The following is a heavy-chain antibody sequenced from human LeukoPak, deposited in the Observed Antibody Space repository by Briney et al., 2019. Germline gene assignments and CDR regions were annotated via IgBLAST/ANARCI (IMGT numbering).Heavy chain of an antibody. Sequence: SETLSLTCTVSGGSISSYYWSWIRQPPGKGLEWIGYIYYSGTTNYNPPLKSRVTISIDTSKNQFSLKLNSVTAADTAVYFCARGKPLEPLDYWGQGTLVTVSS. D-gene: IGHD1-1*01. CDR1: GGSISSYY. CDR2: IYYSGTT. J-gene: IGHJ4*02. V-gene: IGHV4-59*01. CDR3: ARGKPLEPLDY.